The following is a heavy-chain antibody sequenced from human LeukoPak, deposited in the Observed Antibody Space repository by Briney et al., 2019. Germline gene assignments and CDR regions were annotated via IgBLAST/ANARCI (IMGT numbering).Heavy chain of an antibody. V-gene: IGHV4-59*08. D-gene: IGHD3-22*01. CDR2: IYYSGST. CDR3: ARHLYYDSSGYWSD. Sequence: SETLSLTCTVSGGSISSYYWSWIRQPPGKGLEWIGHIYYSGSTNYNPSLKSRVTISVDTSKNQFSLKLSSVTAADTAVYYCARHLYYDSSGYWSDWGQGTLVTVSS. CDR1: GGSISSYY. J-gene: IGHJ4*02.